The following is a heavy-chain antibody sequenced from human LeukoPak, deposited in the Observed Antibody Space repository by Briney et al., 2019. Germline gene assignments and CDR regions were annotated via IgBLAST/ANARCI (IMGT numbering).Heavy chain of an antibody. J-gene: IGHJ4*02. Sequence: PGGSLRLSCAASGFTFSSYSMNWVRQAPGKGLEWVAAISGGGGTTNYGDSVKARFIISRDSSSNTLFLQMNNLRADDTAVYYCARSPSLLWFGAAAFLDYWGQGALVTVSS. CDR3: ARSPSLLWFGAAAFLDY. V-gene: IGHV3-23*01. CDR1: GFTFSSYS. D-gene: IGHD3-10*01. CDR2: ISGGGGTT.